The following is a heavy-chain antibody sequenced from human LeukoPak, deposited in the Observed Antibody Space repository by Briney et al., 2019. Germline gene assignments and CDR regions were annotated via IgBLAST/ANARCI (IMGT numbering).Heavy chain of an antibody. CDR1: GYTFTSYD. D-gene: IGHD4-17*01. J-gene: IGHJ4*02. CDR2: MNPNSGNT. Sequence: ASVKVSCKASGYTFTSYDINWVRQATGQGLEWMGWMNPNSGNTGYAQKFQSRVTMTRNTSISTAYMELSSLRSEDTAVYYCARGHSWSEVSLYGDYETNDYWGQGTLSPSPQ. V-gene: IGHV1-8*01. CDR3: ARGHSWSEVSLYGDYETNDY.